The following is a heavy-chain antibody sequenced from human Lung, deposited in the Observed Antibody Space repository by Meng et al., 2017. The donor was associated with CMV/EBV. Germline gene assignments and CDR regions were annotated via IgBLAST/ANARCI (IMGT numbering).Heavy chain of an antibody. V-gene: IGHV3-21*01. Sequence: GEXXKISCVASGFTFSSSSMNWVRQAPGKGLEWVSGISSSSSEIHYADSVKGRFTISRDNAKNSLYLQMNSLRAEDTAVYYCARSRPFDYWGQGTLVTVSS. CDR1: GFTFSSSS. CDR3: ARSRPFDY. J-gene: IGHJ4*02. CDR2: ISSSSSEI.